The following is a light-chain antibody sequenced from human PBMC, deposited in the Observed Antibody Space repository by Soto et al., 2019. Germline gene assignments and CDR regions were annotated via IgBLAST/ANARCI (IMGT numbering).Light chain of an antibody. Sequence: QSALTQPPSASGSPGQSVTISCTGTSSDVGGYNYVSWYQQHPGKAPKLMIYEVSKRPSGVPDRFSGSKSGSTASLTVSGLQAEDEADYYCSSYAGSNIVLFGGGTKLTVL. CDR3: SSYAGSNIVL. V-gene: IGLV2-8*01. CDR2: EVS. CDR1: SSDVGGYNY. J-gene: IGLJ2*01.